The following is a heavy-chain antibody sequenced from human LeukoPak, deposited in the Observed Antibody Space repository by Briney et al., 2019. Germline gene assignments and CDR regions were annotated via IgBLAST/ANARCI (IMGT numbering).Heavy chain of an antibody. Sequence: ASVKVSCKASGGTFSSYAISWVRQAPGQGLEWMGGISAYNGNTNYAQKLQGRVTMTTDTSTSTAYMELRSLRSDDTAVYYCARGRWLQSDDAFDIWGQGTMVTVSS. CDR2: ISAYNGNT. J-gene: IGHJ3*02. D-gene: IGHD5-24*01. V-gene: IGHV1-18*01. CDR3: ARGRWLQSDDAFDI. CDR1: GGTFSSYA.